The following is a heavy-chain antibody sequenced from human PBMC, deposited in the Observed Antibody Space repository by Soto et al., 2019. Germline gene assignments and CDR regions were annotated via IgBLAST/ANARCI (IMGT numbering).Heavy chain of an antibody. CDR1: GYTFTSYY. CDR3: AREIGFDFWSGYRPFDY. V-gene: IGHV1-46*01. D-gene: IGHD3-3*01. CDR2: INPSGGST. Sequence: ASVKVSCKASGYTFTSYYMHWVRQAPGQGLEWMGIINPSGGSTSYAQKFQGRVSMTRDTSTSTVYMELSSLRSEDTAVYYCAREIGFDFWSGYRPFDYWGQGTLVTVSS. J-gene: IGHJ4*02.